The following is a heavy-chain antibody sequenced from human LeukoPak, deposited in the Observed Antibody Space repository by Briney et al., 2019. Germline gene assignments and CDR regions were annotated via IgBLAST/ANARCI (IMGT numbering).Heavy chain of an antibody. CDR1: GYTFTSYG. CDR3: ARSHGQIYYDSSGYYCPY. Sequence: ASMKVSCKASGYTFTSYGISWVRQAPGQGLEWMGWISAYNGNTNYAQKLQGRVTMTTDTSTSTAYMELRSLRSDDTAVYYCARSHGQIYYDSSGYYCPYWGQGTLVTVSS. CDR2: ISAYNGNT. J-gene: IGHJ4*02. V-gene: IGHV1-18*01. D-gene: IGHD3-22*01.